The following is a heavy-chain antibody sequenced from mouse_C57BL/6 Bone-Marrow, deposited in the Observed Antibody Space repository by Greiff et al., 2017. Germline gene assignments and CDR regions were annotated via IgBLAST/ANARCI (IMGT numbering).Heavy chain of an antibody. V-gene: IGHV1-42*01. D-gene: IGHD6-1*01. CDR2: INPSTGGT. CDR3: ANYLWGFAY. J-gene: IGHJ3*01. Sequence: SGPELVKPGASVKISCKASGYSFTGYYMNWVKQSPEKSLEWIGEINPSTGGTTYNQKFKAKATLTVDKSSSTAYMQLKSLTSEDSAVYYCANYLWGFAYWGQGTLVTVSA. CDR1: GYSFTGYY.